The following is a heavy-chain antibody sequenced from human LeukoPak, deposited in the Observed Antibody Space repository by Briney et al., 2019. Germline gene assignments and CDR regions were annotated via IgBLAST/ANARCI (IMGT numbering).Heavy chain of an antibody. Sequence: ASVKVSCKASGYTFTAKFLHWLRQAPGQGLEWMGGIEPKSGVTVYGQKFRGRVTVTRDTSASTAYMEVSRLSSDDTALYYCALENYYDSGGFSKAFDYLGQGTLVTVSS. V-gene: IGHV1-2*02. J-gene: IGHJ4*02. CDR2: IEPKSGVT. D-gene: IGHD3-22*01. CDR1: GYTFTAKF. CDR3: ALENYYDSGGFSKAFDY.